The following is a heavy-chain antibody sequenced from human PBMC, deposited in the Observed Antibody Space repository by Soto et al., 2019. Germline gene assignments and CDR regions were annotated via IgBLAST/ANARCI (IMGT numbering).Heavy chain of an antibody. CDR2: INPDNGNP. D-gene: IGHD2-15*01. CDR3: ARGIATGQLDP. V-gene: IGHV1-3*01. J-gene: IGHJ5*02. CDR1: GYTFTRYT. Sequence: QVQLVQSGAEVKKPGASVKISCKASGYTFTRYTMNWVRQAPGQRLEWMGWINPDNGNPKSSQKFQDRVIITRDTSASTAYMDLSSLRSDDTAVYYCARGIATGQLDPWGQGTLVTVSS.